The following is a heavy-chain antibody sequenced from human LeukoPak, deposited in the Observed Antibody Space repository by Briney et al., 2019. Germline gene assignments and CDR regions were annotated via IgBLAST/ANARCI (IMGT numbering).Heavy chain of an antibody. CDR1: GGSIRSYY. V-gene: IGHV4-59*08. CDR3: ARRGDGYNSGVGAFDI. CDR2: IFHTGHT. Sequence: SETLSLTCSVSGGSIRSYYWSWIRQPPGKGLEWIGYIFHTGHTSYNPSLKSRVDISLDTSKSQFSLKLSSVTAADTAVYYCARRGDGYNSGVGAFDIWGQGTMVTVSS. D-gene: IGHD5-24*01. J-gene: IGHJ3*02.